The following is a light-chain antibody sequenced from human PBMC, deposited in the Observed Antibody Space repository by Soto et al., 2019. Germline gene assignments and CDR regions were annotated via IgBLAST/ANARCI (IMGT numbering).Light chain of an antibody. CDR1: NSNVGSYY. CDR2: RAN. CDR3: ASWDDSLSGVV. V-gene: IGLV1-47*01. Sequence: QSVLTQPPSASGTPGQRVTISCSGSNSNVGSYYVYWYQQLPGTAPKLLIYRANQRPSGVPDRFSGSKSGTSAFLAISGLRSEDEADYYCASWDDSLSGVVFGGGTKLTVL. J-gene: IGLJ2*01.